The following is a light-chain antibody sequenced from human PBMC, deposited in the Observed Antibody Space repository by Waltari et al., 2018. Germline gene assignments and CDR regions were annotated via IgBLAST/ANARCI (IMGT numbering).Light chain of an antibody. Sequence: QSVLTQPPSASGTPGQRVTISCSGSSSNIGSNYVYWYQQVPGTAPKLLICRNNPRPSGVPDRFSGSKSGTSASLAITGLRSDDEGDYYCAAWDDSLSGRVFGGGTKLTVL. J-gene: IGLJ3*02. V-gene: IGLV1-47*01. CDR3: AAWDDSLSGRV. CDR1: SSNIGSNY. CDR2: RNN.